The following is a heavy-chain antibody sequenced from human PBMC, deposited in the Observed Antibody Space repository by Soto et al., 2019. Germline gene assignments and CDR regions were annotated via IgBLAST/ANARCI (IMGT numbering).Heavy chain of an antibody. D-gene: IGHD3-22*01. Sequence: ASVKVSCKAPADTFTSYYIHWVRQAPGHGLEWMGIINPNGGSTRFAQTFQGRITMTTDTSTSTVYMELRSLRSEDTAVYYCARIGHYDSSGYYGRWFDPWGQGTLVTVSS. V-gene: IGHV1-46*01. CDR1: ADTFTSYY. J-gene: IGHJ5*02. CDR3: ARIGHYDSSGYYGRWFDP. CDR2: INPNGGST.